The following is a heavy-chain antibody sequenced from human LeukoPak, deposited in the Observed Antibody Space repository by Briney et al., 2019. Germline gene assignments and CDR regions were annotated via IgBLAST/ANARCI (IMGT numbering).Heavy chain of an antibody. D-gene: IGHD6-6*01. J-gene: IGHJ4*02. V-gene: IGHV3-48*01. CDR2: VSSSSSNI. CDR3: AGGASEYTSSGDFAY. Sequence: PGGSLRLSCAASGFTFSRYSMNWVRQAPGKGLEWVSYVSSSSSNIYYGDSVRGRFTISRDNANNLLYLQMNSLRAEDTAVYYCAGGASEYTSSGDFAYWGQGTLATVSS. CDR1: GFTFSRYS.